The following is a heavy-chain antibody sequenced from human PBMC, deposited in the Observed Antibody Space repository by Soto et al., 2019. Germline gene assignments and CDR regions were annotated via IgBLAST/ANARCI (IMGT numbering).Heavy chain of an antibody. D-gene: IGHD1-1*01. CDR3: ARDDDLPDNGLDH. V-gene: IGHV3-33*01. CDR1: GFRFSNYG. Sequence: QVQLVESGGGVVQPGRSLRLSCAASGFRFSNYGMHWVRQAPGKGLEWLAVIVADGTGLHYADSVRGRFTISRDNPKNTLYLQLNSLGADDTAIYFCARDDDLPDNGLDHWCQGTLVTVSS. J-gene: IGHJ4*02. CDR2: IVADGTGL.